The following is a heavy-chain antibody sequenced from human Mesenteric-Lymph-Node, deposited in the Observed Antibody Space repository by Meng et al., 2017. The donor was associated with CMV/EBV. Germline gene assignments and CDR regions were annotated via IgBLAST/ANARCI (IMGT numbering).Heavy chain of an antibody. Sequence: SVKVSCKASGGTFSSYAISWVRQAPGQGLEWMGGIIPIFGTANYAQKFQGRVTITTDESTSTAYMELSSLRSEDTAVYYCAREFSSSSGPDAFDIWGQGTMVTVSS. CDR1: GGTFSSYA. V-gene: IGHV1-69*05. J-gene: IGHJ3*02. CDR2: IIPIFGTA. D-gene: IGHD6-6*01. CDR3: AREFSSSSGPDAFDI.